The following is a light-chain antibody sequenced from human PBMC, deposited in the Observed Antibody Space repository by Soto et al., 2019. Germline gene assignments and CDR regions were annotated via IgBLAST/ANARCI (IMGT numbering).Light chain of an antibody. V-gene: IGLV2-11*01. Sequence: QSVLSQPRSVSGSPGQSVTISCTGTSSDVGGYNYVSWYQQHPGKAPKLMIYDVSKRPSGVPDRFSGSKSGNTASLTFSGLQADDEADYCYCPYAHSYPYGLGSGPKVTVL. J-gene: IGLJ1*01. CDR2: DVS. CDR3: CPYAHSYPYG. CDR1: SSDVGGYNY.